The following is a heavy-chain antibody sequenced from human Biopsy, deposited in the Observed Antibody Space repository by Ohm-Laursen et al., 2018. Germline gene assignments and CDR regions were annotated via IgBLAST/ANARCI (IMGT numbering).Heavy chain of an antibody. CDR1: GYSVTNDYY. CDR3: ARVAGGYAYYYGMDV. CDR2: IYYDGIT. D-gene: IGHD5-12*01. J-gene: IGHJ6*02. Sequence: TLSLTCAVSGYSVTNDYYWGWIRQPPGKGLGWIGNIYYDGITYYTPSLKSRVAMSVDTSKNQFSLRLTSVTAADTAVYYCARVAGGYAYYYGMDVWGQGTTVIVSS. V-gene: IGHV4-38-2*01.